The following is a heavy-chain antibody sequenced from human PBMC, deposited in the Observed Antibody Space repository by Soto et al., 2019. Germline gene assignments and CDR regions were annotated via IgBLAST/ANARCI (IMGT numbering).Heavy chain of an antibody. CDR2: ISSSSSYI. J-gene: IGHJ5*02. CDR3: ARDPTRIAARLDGLGWFDP. Sequence: PGGSLRLSCAASGFTFSSYSMNWVRQAPGKGLEWVSSISSSSSYIYYADSVKGRFTISRDNAKNSLYLQMNSLRAADTAVYYCARDPTRIAARLDGLGWFDPWGQGTLVTVSS. D-gene: IGHD6-6*01. CDR1: GFTFSSYS. V-gene: IGHV3-21*01.